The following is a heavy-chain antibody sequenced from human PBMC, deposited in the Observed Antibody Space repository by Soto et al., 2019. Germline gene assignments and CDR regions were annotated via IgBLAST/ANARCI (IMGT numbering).Heavy chain of an antibody. J-gene: IGHJ6*04. Sequence: ESGGGLVQPGGSLRLSCAASGFTVSSKYMTWVRQAPGKGLEWVSLIQSGGTTYYADSVKGRFTISRDTSENTLHLQMDSLRVEDTAVYYCANDDVRCDGGRCYRLPLDVWGKGTTVTVSS. CDR2: IQSGGTT. CDR3: ANDDVRCDGGRCYRLPLDV. CDR1: GFTVSSKY. V-gene: IGHV3-66*01. D-gene: IGHD2-15*01.